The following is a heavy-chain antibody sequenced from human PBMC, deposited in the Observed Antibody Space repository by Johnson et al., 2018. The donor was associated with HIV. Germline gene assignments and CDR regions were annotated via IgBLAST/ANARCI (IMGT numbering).Heavy chain of an antibody. J-gene: IGHJ3*01. V-gene: IGHV3-30*04. CDR2: ISYDGSNK. CDR1: GLTFSHYP. CDR3: ASGDDDGV. Sequence: QVQLVESGGGVVQPGTSLRLSCAASGLTFSHYPMHWVRQAPGKGLEWVAVISYDGSNKYYADSVKGRFTISRDNSKSTLFLQMNSLRLEDTAVYYCASGDDDGVWGQGTMVTVSS. D-gene: IGHD5-12*01.